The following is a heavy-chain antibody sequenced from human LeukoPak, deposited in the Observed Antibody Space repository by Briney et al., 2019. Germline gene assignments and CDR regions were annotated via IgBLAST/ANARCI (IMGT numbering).Heavy chain of an antibody. CDR3: ARETNSYGYVRVFDY. D-gene: IGHD5-18*01. Sequence: SETLSLTCTVSGGSISSYYWSWIRQPPGKGLVWIGYIYYSGSTNYNPSLKSRVTISVDTSKNQFSLKLSSVTAADTAVYYCARETNSYGYVRVFDYWGQGTLVTVSS. J-gene: IGHJ4*02. CDR1: GGSISSYY. CDR2: IYYSGST. V-gene: IGHV4-59*01.